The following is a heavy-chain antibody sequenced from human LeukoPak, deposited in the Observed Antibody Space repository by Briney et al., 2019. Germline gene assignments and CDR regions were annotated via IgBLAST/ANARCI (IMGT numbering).Heavy chain of an antibody. D-gene: IGHD2-15*01. V-gene: IGHV3-7*03. CDR2: IKQDGSER. Sequence: PGGTLRLSCAASGFTFSSYWLTWVRQPPGKGLEWVANIKQDGSERNYVDSVKGRFTISRDNAKNSLYLQMNTLRDEATAVYYCATGAGCCYWGQGTLVTVSS. J-gene: IGHJ4*02. CDR1: GFTFSSYW. CDR3: ATGAGCCY.